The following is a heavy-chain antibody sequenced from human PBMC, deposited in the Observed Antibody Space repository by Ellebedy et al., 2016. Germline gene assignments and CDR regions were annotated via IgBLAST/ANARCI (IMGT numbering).Heavy chain of an antibody. Sequence: SETLSLTCTVSGGSISSYYWSWIRQPPGKGLEWIGYIYYSGSTNYNPSLKSRVTISVDTSKNQFSLKLSSVTAADTAVYYCARGDEYSSSSIWFDPWGQGTLVTVSS. CDR2: IYYSGST. D-gene: IGHD6-6*01. CDR1: GGSISSYY. V-gene: IGHV4-59*01. J-gene: IGHJ5*02. CDR3: ARGDEYSSSSIWFDP.